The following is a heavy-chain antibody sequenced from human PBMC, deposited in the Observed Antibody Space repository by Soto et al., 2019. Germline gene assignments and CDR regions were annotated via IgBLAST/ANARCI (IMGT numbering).Heavy chain of an antibody. CDR3: AREQQLAPLDAFDI. CDR1: GGTFSSYA. Sequence: GASVKVSCKASGGTFSSYAISWVRQAPGQGLEWMGGIIPIFGTANYAQKFQGRVTVTADESTSTAYMELSSLRSEDTAVYYCAREQQLAPLDAFDIWGQGTMVTVSS. V-gene: IGHV1-69*13. CDR2: IIPIFGTA. J-gene: IGHJ3*02. D-gene: IGHD6-13*01.